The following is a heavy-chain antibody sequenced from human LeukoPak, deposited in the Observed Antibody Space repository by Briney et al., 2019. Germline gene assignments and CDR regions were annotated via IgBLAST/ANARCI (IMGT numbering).Heavy chain of an antibody. Sequence: GGSLRLSCEASGFTFRNHAMSWVRQAPGRGLEWVPAISGSASVIYYADSVRGRFTISRDNSKNTVFLQMNSLRAEDTAVYYCAKTSGDGYAPITFDYWGQGTLVTVSS. D-gene: IGHD2-15*01. CDR2: ISGSASVI. CDR3: AKTSGDGYAPITFDY. V-gene: IGHV3-23*01. J-gene: IGHJ4*02. CDR1: GFTFRNHA.